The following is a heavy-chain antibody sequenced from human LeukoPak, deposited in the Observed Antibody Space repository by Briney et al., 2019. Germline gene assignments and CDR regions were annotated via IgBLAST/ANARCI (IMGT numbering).Heavy chain of an antibody. J-gene: IGHJ6*02. D-gene: IGHD2/OR15-2a*01. CDR3: ATDGNTHYYYYGMDV. CDR2: IYYSESN. Sequence: SETLSLTCTVSGGSISSRSYYWGWIRQPPGKVLERLGSIYYSESNYYNPSLKSRVTISVDTSKNQFSLKLSSVTAADTAVYYCATDGNTHYYYYGMDVWGQGTTVTVSS. CDR1: GGSISSRSYY. V-gene: IGHV4-39*01.